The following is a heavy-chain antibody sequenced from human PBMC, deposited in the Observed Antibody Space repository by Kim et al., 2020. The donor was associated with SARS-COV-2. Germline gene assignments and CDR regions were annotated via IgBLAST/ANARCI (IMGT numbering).Heavy chain of an antibody. CDR1: GGSFSGYY. D-gene: IGHD3-9*01. V-gene: IGHV4-34*01. CDR2: INHSGST. CDR3: ASGILTGSSLDY. Sequence: SETLSLTCAVYGGSFSGYYWIWIRQPPGKGLEWIGEINHSGSTNYNPSLKSRVTISVDTSKNQFSLKLSSVTAADTAVYYCASGILTGSSLDYWGQGTLVTVSS. J-gene: IGHJ4*02.